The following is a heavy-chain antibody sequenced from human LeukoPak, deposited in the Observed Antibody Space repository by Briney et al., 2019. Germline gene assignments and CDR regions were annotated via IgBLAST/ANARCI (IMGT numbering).Heavy chain of an antibody. V-gene: IGHV4-31*03. D-gene: IGHD5-24*01. CDR3: ARERWLQRMGFDY. Sequence: SETLSLTCTVPGGSISSGGYYWSWIRQHPGKGLEWIGYIYYSGSTYYNPSLKSRVTISVDTSKNQFSLKLSSVTAADTAVYYCARERWLQRMGFDYWGQGTLVTVSS. CDR2: IYYSGST. J-gene: IGHJ4*02. CDR1: GGSISSGGYY.